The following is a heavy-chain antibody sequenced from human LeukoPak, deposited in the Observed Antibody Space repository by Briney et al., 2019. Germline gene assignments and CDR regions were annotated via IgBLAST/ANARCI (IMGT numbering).Heavy chain of an antibody. J-gene: IGHJ4*02. D-gene: IGHD6-13*01. CDR2: ISNDGSNK. CDR1: GFTFRSDG. Sequence: GGSLRLSCAASGFTFRSDGMHWVRQAPGKGLEWEAVISNDGSNKYYADSVKGRFTVSRDNSKNTLYLQLNSLRAEDTAVYYCAKDRGSTWSFDYWGQGTLVTVSS. CDR3: AKDRGSTWSFDY. V-gene: IGHV3-30*18.